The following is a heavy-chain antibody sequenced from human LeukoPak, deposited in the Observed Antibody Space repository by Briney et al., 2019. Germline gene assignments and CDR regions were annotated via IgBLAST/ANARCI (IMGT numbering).Heavy chain of an antibody. J-gene: IGHJ4*02. V-gene: IGHV4-34*01. Sequence: SETLSLTCAVYGGSFSGYYWSWIRQPPGKGLEWIGEINHSGNTNYNPSLKSRVTISVDTSKNQFSLKLSSVTAADTAVYYCARGGFVYYGSGSYYYYWGQGTLVTVSS. CDR1: GGSFSGYY. D-gene: IGHD3-10*01. CDR2: INHSGNT. CDR3: ARGGFVYYGSGSYYYY.